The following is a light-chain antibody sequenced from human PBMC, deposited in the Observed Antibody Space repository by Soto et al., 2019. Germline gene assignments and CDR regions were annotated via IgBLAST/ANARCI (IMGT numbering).Light chain of an antibody. J-gene: IGKJ2*01. CDR3: RQSHGIPYT. CDR2: AAS. CDR1: QTITGY. Sequence: DIQMTQSPSSLSASVGDRVTITCRASQTITGYLNWYQQRPGKAPKLLIYAASSLQSGVPSRFSGSGSATDFTLTINSLQPEDFATYYCRQSHGIPYTFGQGTKLEIK. V-gene: IGKV1-39*01.